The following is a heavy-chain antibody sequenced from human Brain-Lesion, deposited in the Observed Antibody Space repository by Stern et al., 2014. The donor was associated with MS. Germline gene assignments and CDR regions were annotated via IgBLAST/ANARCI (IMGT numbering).Heavy chain of an antibody. D-gene: IGHD5-18*01. V-gene: IGHV4-61*02. CDR3: ASGYRIFDY. CDR2: IHPSGSA. CDR1: GGSISSGSDY. Sequence: QVQLQQWGPGLVKPSQTLSLTCTVSGGSISSGSDYWSWIRQPVGKGLEWIGRIHPSGSAFYPPSLKSRVTISTDTSMNQFSLELNSATAADTAIYYCASGYRIFDYWGQGILVTVSS. J-gene: IGHJ4*02.